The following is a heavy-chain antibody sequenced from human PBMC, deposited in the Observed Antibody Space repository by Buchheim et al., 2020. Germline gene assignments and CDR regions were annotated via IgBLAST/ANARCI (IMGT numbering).Heavy chain of an antibody. CDR3: AREVGQWELPGSWWFDP. J-gene: IGHJ5*02. V-gene: IGHV3-48*01. CDR1: GFTFSSYS. Sequence: EVQLVESGGGLVQPGGSLRLSCAASGFTFSSYSMNWVRQAPGKGLEWVSYISSSSSTIYYADSVKGRFTISRDNAKNSLYLQMNSLRAEDTAVYYCAREVGQWELPGSWWFDPWGQGTL. CDR2: ISSSSSTI. D-gene: IGHD1-26*01.